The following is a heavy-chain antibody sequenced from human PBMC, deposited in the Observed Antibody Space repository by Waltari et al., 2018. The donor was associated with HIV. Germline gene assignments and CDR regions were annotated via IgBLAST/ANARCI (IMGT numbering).Heavy chain of an antibody. D-gene: IGHD1-1*01. CDR2: IGTAGDT. V-gene: IGHV3-13*01. Sequence: EVQLVESGGGLVQPGGSLRLSFAASGFPFRTYDMPWVRQATGKGLEWVSGIGTAGDTYDPGSVKGRFTISRENAKNSLHLQMNSLRAGDTAVYYCVRICKLNCYYYYGMDVWGQGTTVTVSS. CDR1: GFPFRTYD. J-gene: IGHJ6*02. CDR3: VRICKLNCYYYYGMDV.